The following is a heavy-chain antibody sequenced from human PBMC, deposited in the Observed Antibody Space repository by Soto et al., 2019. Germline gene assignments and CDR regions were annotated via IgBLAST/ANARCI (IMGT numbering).Heavy chain of an antibody. CDR3: ARLSSGERLNFDY. Sequence: QVQLQESGPGLVKPSQTLSLTCTVSGGSISSDDSSWNWIRQHPGKGLEWIGFIYSSGTTYYNPSLKNPVTISVDTPKNQFSLNLTSMTAADTAMYYCARLSSGERLNFDYWGQGSLVTVSS. CDR1: GGSISSDDSS. CDR2: IYSSGTT. J-gene: IGHJ4*02. D-gene: IGHD1-1*01. V-gene: IGHV4-31*01.